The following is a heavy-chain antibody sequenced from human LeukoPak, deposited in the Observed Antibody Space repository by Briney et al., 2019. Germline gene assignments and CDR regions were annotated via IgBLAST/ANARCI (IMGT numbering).Heavy chain of an antibody. V-gene: IGHV1-69*05. Sequence: SVKVSCKASGGTFSSYAISWVRQAPGQGLEWMGGIITIFGTANYAQKFQGRVTITTDESTSTAYMELSSLRSEDTAVYYCARGFYYDLWSGYYVYWGQGTLVTVSS. CDR1: GGTFSSYA. D-gene: IGHD3-3*01. CDR3: ARGFYYDLWSGYYVY. J-gene: IGHJ4*02. CDR2: IITIFGTA.